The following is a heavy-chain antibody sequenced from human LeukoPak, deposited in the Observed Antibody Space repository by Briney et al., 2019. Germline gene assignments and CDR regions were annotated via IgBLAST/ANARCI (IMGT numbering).Heavy chain of an antibody. V-gene: IGHV4-4*07. CDR3: ARDRGLYGEVLFDP. Sequence: SETLSLTCSVSGDPISTYYLSWIRQPAGKGLEWIGRIYGGGNTNYNPSLKSRLTLSMDTSKNQFSLKLRSVTAADTAVYYCARDRGLYGEVLFDPWGQGTLVTVSS. CDR2: IYGGGNT. J-gene: IGHJ5*02. D-gene: IGHD3-10*01. CDR1: GDPISTYY.